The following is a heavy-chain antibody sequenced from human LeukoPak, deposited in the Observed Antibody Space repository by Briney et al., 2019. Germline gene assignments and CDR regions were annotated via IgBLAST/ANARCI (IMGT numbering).Heavy chain of an antibody. D-gene: IGHD6-19*01. CDR2: INHSGST. J-gene: IGHJ4*02. Sequence: PSETLSLTCTVSGGSISSGGYYWSWIRQPPGKGLEWIGEINHSGSTNYNPSLKSRVTISVDTSKNQFSLKLSSVTAADTAVYYCAGISSGWYLYWGQGTLVTVSS. V-gene: IGHV4-39*07. CDR1: GGSISSGGYY. CDR3: AGISSGWYLY.